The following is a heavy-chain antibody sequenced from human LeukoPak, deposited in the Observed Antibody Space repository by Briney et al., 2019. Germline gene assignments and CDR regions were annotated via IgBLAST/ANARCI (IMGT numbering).Heavy chain of an antibody. CDR1: GFTFSSYA. D-gene: IGHD1-7*01. J-gene: IGHJ5*02. CDR3: ANPNWNYGFVSWFDP. Sequence: PGGSLRLSCAASGFTFSSYAMSWVRQAPGKGLEWVSAISGSGGSTYYADSVKGRFTISRDNSKNTLYLQMNSLRAEDTAVYYCANPNWNYGFVSWFDPWGQGTLVTVSS. V-gene: IGHV3-23*01. CDR2: ISGSGGST.